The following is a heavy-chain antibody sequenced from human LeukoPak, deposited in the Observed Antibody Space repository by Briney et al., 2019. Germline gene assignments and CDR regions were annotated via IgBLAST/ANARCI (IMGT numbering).Heavy chain of an antibody. Sequence: SETLSLTCTVSGGSISSSSYYWGWIRQPPGKGLEWIGSIYYSGSTYYNPSLKSRVTISVDTSKNQFSLKLSSVTAADTAVYYCARLGSSGRVYYFDYWGQGTLVTVSS. CDR2: IYYSGST. J-gene: IGHJ4*02. V-gene: IGHV4-39*07. D-gene: IGHD6-19*01. CDR3: ARLGSSGRVYYFDY. CDR1: GGSISSSSYY.